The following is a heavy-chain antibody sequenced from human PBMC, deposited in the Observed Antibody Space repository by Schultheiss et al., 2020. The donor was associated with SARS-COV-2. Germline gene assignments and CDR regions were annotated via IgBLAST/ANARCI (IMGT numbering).Heavy chain of an antibody. D-gene: IGHD4-17*01. CDR3: ARVAYGDYGSV. V-gene: IGHV1-18*04. Sequence: ASVKVSCKTSGGTFSSHVVSWVRQAPGQGLEWMGWISAYNGNTNYAQKFQERVTITRDMSTSTAYMELSRLRSDDTAVYYCARVAYGDYGSVWGQGTLVTVSS. CDR1: GGTFSSHV. J-gene: IGHJ4*02. CDR2: ISAYNGNT.